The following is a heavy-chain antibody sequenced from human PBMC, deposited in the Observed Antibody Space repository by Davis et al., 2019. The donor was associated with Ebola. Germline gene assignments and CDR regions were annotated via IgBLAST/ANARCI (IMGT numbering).Heavy chain of an antibody. CDR2: ISYDGSNK. Sequence: GGSLRLSCAASGFTFSSYGMHWVRQAPGTGLEWVAVISYDGSNKYYADSVKGRFTISRDNSKNTLYLQMNSLRAEDTAVYYCASSVAGMGYYYYGMDVWGQGTTVTVS. V-gene: IGHV3-30*03. CDR3: ASSVAGMGYYYYGMDV. J-gene: IGHJ6*02. CDR1: GFTFSSYG. D-gene: IGHD6-19*01.